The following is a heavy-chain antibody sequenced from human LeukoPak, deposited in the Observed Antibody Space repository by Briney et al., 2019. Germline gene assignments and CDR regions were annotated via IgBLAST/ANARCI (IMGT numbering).Heavy chain of an antibody. J-gene: IGHJ4*02. CDR1: GGSFSGYY. D-gene: IGHD3-3*01. Sequence: PSETLSLTCAVYGGSFSGYYWSWIRQPPGKGLEWIGEINHSGSTNYNPSLKSRVTISVDTSKNQFSLKLSSVTAADTAVYYCSFSPRFSPWGSYWGQGTLVTVSS. V-gene: IGHV4-34*01. CDR2: INHSGST. CDR3: SFSPRFSPWGSY.